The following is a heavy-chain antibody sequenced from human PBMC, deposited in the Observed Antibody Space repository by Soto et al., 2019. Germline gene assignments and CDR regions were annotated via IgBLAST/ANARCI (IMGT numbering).Heavy chain of an antibody. CDR2: ISNTGGST. D-gene: IGHD3-10*01. Sequence: EVRLLESGGDLAQPGGSLRLSCAASGFTFSSYAMGWVRQAPGNGLEWVSSISNTGGSTYYTDSVRGRFTISRDNSKNSLYLQMNSLRAEDTALYYCAKAMVIPITISYLMDVWGQGTTVTVSS. CDR3: AKAMVIPITISYLMDV. J-gene: IGHJ6*02. V-gene: IGHV3-23*01. CDR1: GFTFSSYA.